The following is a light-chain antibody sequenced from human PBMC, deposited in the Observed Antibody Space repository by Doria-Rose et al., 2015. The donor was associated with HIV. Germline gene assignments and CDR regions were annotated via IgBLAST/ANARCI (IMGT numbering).Light chain of an antibody. CDR1: QSISTY. CDR3: QQSYNTPRS. CDR2: SAT. J-gene: IGKJ2*04. Sequence: TQSPSSLSASVGDRVTITCRASQSISTYLNWYQQKPGKAPKLLIYSATSLQGEVPSRFSGSGSVTDFTLTINSLQPEDFATYYCQQSYNTPRSFGQGTKLEIK. V-gene: IGKV1-39*01.